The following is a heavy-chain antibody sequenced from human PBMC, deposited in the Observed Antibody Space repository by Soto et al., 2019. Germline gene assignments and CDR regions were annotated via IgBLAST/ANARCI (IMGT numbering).Heavy chain of an antibody. CDR1: GYSISSGYY. CDR2: IYHSGST. CDR3: ARVDSSSSFDY. Sequence: PETLSLTCAVSGYSISSGYYWGWIRQPPGKGLEWIGSIYHSGSTYYNPSLKSRVTISVDTSKNQFSLRLTSVTAADTAVYYCARVDSSSSFDYWGQGTLVTVSS. D-gene: IGHD6-6*01. J-gene: IGHJ4*02. V-gene: IGHV4-38-2*01.